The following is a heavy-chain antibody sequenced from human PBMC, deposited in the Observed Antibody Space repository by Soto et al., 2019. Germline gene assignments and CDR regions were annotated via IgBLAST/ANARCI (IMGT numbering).Heavy chain of an antibody. J-gene: IGHJ4*02. CDR1: GFTFGDYW. CDR3: ARVGPHPYYFDY. V-gene: IGHV3-7*01. CDR2: IKPDGSEK. Sequence: EVQLVESGGGLVQPGGSLRLSCAASGFTFGDYWMSWVRQAPGKGLEWVANIKPDGSEKYYVDSVRGRFTISRDNAKNPLYLQMNSQRAEDTAVYYCARVGPHPYYFDYWRQGTRVTVSS.